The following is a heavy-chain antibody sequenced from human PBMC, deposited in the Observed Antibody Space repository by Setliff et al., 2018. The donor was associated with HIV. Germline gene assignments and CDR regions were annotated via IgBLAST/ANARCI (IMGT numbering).Heavy chain of an antibody. CDR1: GFTFSTYT. D-gene: IGHD3-22*01. CDR3: AATPYYYDNSGYYYVDH. V-gene: IGHV3-23*01. J-gene: IGHJ4*02. Sequence: PGGSLRLSCAASGFTFSTYTMHWVRQAPGKGLEWVSTIPVGDPTTYDAASVKGRFTISRDNSKNTLYLQMNSLRAEDTAVYYCAATPYYYDNSGYYYVDHWGQGTLVTVSS. CDR2: IPVGDPTT.